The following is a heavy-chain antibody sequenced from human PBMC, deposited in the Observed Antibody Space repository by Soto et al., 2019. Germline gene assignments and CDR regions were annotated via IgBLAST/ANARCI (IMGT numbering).Heavy chain of an antibody. V-gene: IGHV5-51*01. CDR3: ARIPTIAAGDYYYGMDV. D-gene: IGHD6-13*01. CDR1: GYSFTSYW. CDR2: IYPGDSDT. J-gene: IGHJ6*02. Sequence: PGESLKISCKGSGYSFTSYWIGWARQVPGKGLEWMGIIYPGDSDTRYSPSFQGQVTISADKSISTAYLQWSSLKASDTAMYYCARIPTIAAGDYYYGMDVWGQGTTVTVSS.